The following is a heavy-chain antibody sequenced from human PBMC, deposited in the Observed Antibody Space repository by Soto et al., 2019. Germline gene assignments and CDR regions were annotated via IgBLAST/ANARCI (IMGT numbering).Heavy chain of an antibody. CDR3: AKGPGNNWNYEGVF. CDR2: IPYDGSNK. V-gene: IGHV3-30*18. D-gene: IGHD1-7*01. J-gene: IGHJ4*02. CDR1: GFTFSSYG. Sequence: QVQLVESGGGVVQPGRSLRLSCAASGFTFSSYGMHWVRQAPGKGLEWVAVIPYDGSNKYYADSVKGRFTISRDNSKNTLYLQMNSLRAEDTAVYYCAKGPGNNWNYEGVFWGQGTLVTVSS.